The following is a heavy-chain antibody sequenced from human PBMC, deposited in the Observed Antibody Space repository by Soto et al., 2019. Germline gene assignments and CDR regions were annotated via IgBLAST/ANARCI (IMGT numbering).Heavy chain of an antibody. D-gene: IGHD6-13*01. Sequence: GGSLRLSCSASGFTFSSYAMHWVRQAPGKGLEYVSAISSNGGSTYYADSVKGRFTISRDNSKNTLYLQMSSLRAEDTAVYYCVTIAAADPQVDAFDIWGQGTTVTVSS. V-gene: IGHV3-64D*06. CDR2: ISSNGGST. CDR1: GFTFSSYA. J-gene: IGHJ3*02. CDR3: VTIAAADPQVDAFDI.